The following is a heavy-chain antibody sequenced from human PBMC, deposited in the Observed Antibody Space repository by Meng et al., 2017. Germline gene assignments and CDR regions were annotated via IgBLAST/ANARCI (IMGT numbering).Heavy chain of an antibody. J-gene: IGHJ5*02. CDR3: ARKGTTDPSFSYNWFAP. CDR2: MNPNSGNT. CDR1: GYTFTSYD. V-gene: IGHV1-8*01. D-gene: IGHD2/OR15-2a*01. Sequence: ASVKVSCKASGYTFTSYDINWVRQATGQGLEWMGWMNPNSGNTGYAQKFQGRVTMTRNTSISTAYMELSSLRSEDTAVYYCARKGTTDPSFSYNWFAPWGHGNLVNVSS.